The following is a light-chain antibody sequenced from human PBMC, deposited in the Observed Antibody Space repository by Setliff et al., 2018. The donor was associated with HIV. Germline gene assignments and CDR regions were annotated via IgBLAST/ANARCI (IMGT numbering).Light chain of an antibody. J-gene: IGLJ1*01. Sequence: QSALAQPASVSGSPGQSITISCTGTSSDVGSYNLVSWYQQHPGKAPKVMIYEVTKRPSGVSNRFSGSESGNAASLTISGLQAEDEADYYCCSYAGSSTFPYVFGTGTKVTVL. CDR3: CSYAGSSTFPYV. CDR2: EVT. V-gene: IGLV2-23*02. CDR1: SSDVGSYNL.